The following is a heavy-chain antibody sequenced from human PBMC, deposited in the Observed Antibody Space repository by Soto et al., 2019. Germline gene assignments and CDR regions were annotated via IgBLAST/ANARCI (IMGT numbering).Heavy chain of an antibody. CDR2: ISSGADNA. V-gene: IGHV3-23*01. J-gene: IGHJ5*02. D-gene: IGHD3-3*01. CDR3: AKVFEINNWYWFDP. Sequence: PGESLKISCAASGFSFNMYAMSWVRQAPGKGLEWVSGISSGADNAYYPDSVKGRFTISRDNSKNTLYLQMNSLRAEDTAVYYCAKVFEINNWYWFDPWGQGTLVTVSS. CDR1: GFSFNMYA.